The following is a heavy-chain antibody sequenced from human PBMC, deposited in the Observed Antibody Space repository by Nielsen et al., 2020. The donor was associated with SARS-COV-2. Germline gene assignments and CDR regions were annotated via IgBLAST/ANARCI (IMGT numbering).Heavy chain of an antibody. CDR2: INWNGGST. J-gene: IGHJ2*01. Sequence: GESLKISCAASGFTFDDYGMSWVRQAPGKGLEWVSGINWNGGSTGYADSVKGRFTISRDNAKNSLYLQMNSLRAEDTVLYHCATEAVADDWYFDLWGRGTLVTVSS. D-gene: IGHD6-19*01. V-gene: IGHV3-20*01. CDR3: ATEAVADDWYFDL. CDR1: GFTFDDYG.